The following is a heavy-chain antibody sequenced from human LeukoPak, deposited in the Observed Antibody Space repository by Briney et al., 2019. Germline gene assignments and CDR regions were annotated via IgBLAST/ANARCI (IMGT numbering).Heavy chain of an antibody. CDR2: ISYDGSNR. CDR3: AKQLTAGGYYFDY. D-gene: IGHD6-13*01. CDR1: GFTFTHYA. V-gene: IGHV3-30-3*02. J-gene: IGHJ4*02. Sequence: PGGSLRLSCAASGFTFTHYAMNWVRQAPGKGLEWVAVISYDGSNRYYADSVKGRFTISRDNSKNTLYLQMNSLRAEDTAVYYCAKQLTAGGYYFDYWGQGTLVTVSS.